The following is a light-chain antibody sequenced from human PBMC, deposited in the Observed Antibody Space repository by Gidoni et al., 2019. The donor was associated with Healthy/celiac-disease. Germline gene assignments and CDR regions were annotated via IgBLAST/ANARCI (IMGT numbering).Light chain of an antibody. CDR2: AAS. Sequence: DIQMTQSPSSLSASVGDRVTITCRASQSISSYLNWYQQKPGKAPKLLIYAASSVQSGVPSRFSGSGSGTDFTLTISSRQPEDFATYYCQQSYSTPFTFGPXTKVDIK. V-gene: IGKV1-39*01. J-gene: IGKJ3*01. CDR3: QQSYSTPFT. CDR1: QSISSY.